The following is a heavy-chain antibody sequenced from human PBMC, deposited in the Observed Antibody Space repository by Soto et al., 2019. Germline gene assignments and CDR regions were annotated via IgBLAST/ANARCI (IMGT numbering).Heavy chain of an antibody. CDR3: ASKNWNDGSFDY. V-gene: IGHV1-24*01. D-gene: IGHD1-1*01. CDR1: GYTLTELS. J-gene: IGHJ4*02. Sequence: ASVKVSCKVSGYTLTELSMHWVRQAPGKGLEWMGGFDPEDGETIYAQKFQGRVTMTEDTSTDTAYMELSSLRSEDTAVYYCASKNWNDGSFDYWGQGTLVTVSS. CDR2: FDPEDGET.